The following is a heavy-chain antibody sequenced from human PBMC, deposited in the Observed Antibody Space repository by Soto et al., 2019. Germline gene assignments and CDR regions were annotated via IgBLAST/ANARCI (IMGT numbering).Heavy chain of an antibody. V-gene: IGHV3-33*01. CDR2: IWYDGSNK. J-gene: IGHJ3*02. D-gene: IGHD3-3*01. CDR1: GFTFSSYG. CDR3: ARDGADYDFWSGYGDAFGI. Sequence: QVQLVVSGGGVVQPGRSLRLSCAASGFTFSSYGMHWVRQAPGKGLEWVAVIWYDGSNKYYADSVKGRFTISRDNSKNSLYLKMNSLRAGDTAVYYCARDGADYDFWSGYGDAFGIWGQGTMVTVSS.